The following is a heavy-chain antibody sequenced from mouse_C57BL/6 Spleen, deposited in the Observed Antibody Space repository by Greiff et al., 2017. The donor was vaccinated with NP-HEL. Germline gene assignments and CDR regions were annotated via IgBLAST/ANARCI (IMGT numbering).Heavy chain of an antibody. Sequence: EVKLMESGGDLVKPGGSLKLSCAASGFTFSSYGMSWVRQTPDKRLEWVATISSGGSYTYYPDSVKGRFTISRDNAKNTLYLQMSSLKSEDTAMYYCARLQLGNWFAYWGQGTLVTVSA. CDR3: ARLQLGNWFAY. V-gene: IGHV5-6*01. J-gene: IGHJ3*01. CDR1: GFTFSSYG. D-gene: IGHD4-1*02. CDR2: ISSGGSYT.